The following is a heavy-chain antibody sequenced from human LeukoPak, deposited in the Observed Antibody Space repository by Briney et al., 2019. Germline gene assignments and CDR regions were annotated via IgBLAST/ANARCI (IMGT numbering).Heavy chain of an antibody. CDR2: ISSSGSTI. Sequence: GGSLRLSCAASGFTFSDYYMSWIRQAPGKGLEWVSYISSSGSTIYYADSVKGRFTISRDNAKNSLYLQMNSLRAEDTAVYYCARDKLEKIYEGYCSSTSCYPTYYYYYGMDVWGQGTTVTVSS. J-gene: IGHJ6*02. D-gene: IGHD2-2*01. CDR1: GFTFSDYY. CDR3: ARDKLEKIYEGYCSSTSCYPTYYYYYGMDV. V-gene: IGHV3-11*01.